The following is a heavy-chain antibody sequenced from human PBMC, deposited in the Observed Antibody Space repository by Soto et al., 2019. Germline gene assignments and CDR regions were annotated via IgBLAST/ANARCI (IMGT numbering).Heavy chain of an antibody. CDR3: ARDRLINSWDPPAFDI. CDR2: INSDGSST. CDR1: GFNFSSYW. J-gene: IGHJ3*02. V-gene: IGHV3-74*01. Sequence: GGSLRLSCAASGFNFSSYWMHWVRQAPGKGLVWVSRINSDGSSTSYADSVKGRFTISRDNAKNTLYLQMHSLRADDTAVYYCARDRLINSWDPPAFDIWGQGTMVTVSS. D-gene: IGHD6-13*01.